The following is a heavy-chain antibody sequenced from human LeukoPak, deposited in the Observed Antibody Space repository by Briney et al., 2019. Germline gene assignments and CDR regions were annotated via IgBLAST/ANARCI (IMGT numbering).Heavy chain of an antibody. CDR3: ARDWVYERTHADGI. CDR2: LNGNGDTT. J-gene: IGHJ3*02. Sequence: GGSLRLSCVASGFNFRTYGMDWVRQAPGKGLEWVSTLNGNGDTTHYADSVKGRFTISRDNSKNTLYLQMNSLRAEDTAVYFCARDWVYERTHADGIRGQGTPVNVSS. V-gene: IGHV3-23*01. CDR1: GFNFRTYG. D-gene: IGHD2/OR15-2a*01.